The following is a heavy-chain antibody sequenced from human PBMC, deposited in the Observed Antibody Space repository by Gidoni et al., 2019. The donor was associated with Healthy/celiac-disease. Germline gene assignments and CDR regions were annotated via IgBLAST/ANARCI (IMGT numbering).Heavy chain of an antibody. V-gene: IGHV1-18*01. J-gene: IGHJ3*02. Sequence: QVQLVQSGAEVKKPGDSVKVACTASGYTVTSYGISWVRQAPGQGLEWMGWISAYNGNTNYAQKLQGRVTMTTYTSTSTAYMELRSLRSDDTAVYYCARDIREGLLLALDAFDIWGQGTMVTVSS. CDR1: GYTVTSYG. D-gene: IGHD3-22*01. CDR3: ARDIREGLLLALDAFDI. CDR2: ISAYNGNT.